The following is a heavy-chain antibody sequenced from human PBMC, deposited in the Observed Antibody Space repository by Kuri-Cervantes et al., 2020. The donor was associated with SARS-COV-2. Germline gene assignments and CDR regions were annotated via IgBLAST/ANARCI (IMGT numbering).Heavy chain of an antibody. D-gene: IGHD6-19*01. Sequence: GGSLRLSCAASGFTFSSYAMHWVRQAPGKGLEWVAVISYDGSNKYYADSVKGRFTISRDNSKNTLYLQMNSLRAEDTAVYYCARAHNGRAVADFDYRGQGTLVTVSS. V-gene: IGHV3-30-3*01. CDR1: GFTFSSYA. CDR3: ARAHNGRAVADFDY. CDR2: ISYDGSNK. J-gene: IGHJ4*02.